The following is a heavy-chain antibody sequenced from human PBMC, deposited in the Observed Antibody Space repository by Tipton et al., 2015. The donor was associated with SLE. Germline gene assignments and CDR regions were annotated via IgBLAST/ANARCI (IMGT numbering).Heavy chain of an antibody. Sequence: LRLSCAVYGGAFSGYYWTWIRQSPEKGLEWIGYIYTSGSTNYNPSLKSRVTISVDTSKNQFSLKLSSVTAADTAVYYCARVIVSHYYDTSGLLDYWGQGTLVTVSS. CDR2: IYTSGST. CDR3: ARVIVSHYYDTSGLLDY. D-gene: IGHD3-22*01. V-gene: IGHV4-4*09. J-gene: IGHJ4*02. CDR1: GGAFSGYY.